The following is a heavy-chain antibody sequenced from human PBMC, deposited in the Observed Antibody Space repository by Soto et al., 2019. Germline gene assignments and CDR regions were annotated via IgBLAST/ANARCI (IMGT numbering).Heavy chain of an antibody. J-gene: IGHJ4*02. V-gene: IGHV3-23*01. Sequence: GGSLRLSCAASGFIFSNYAMTWVRQTPGKGLEWVSSISALGGSTYYADSVKGRFTLSRDNSKNTLFLQMNGLRVEDTAVYYCAKDNEYSRTSFNYWGQGTLVTVSS. D-gene: IGHD1-7*01. CDR3: AKDNEYSRTSFNY. CDR1: GFIFSNYA. CDR2: ISALGGST.